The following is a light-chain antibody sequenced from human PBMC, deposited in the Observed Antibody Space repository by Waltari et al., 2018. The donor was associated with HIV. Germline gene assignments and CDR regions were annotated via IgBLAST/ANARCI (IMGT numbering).Light chain of an antibody. CDR1: QAISTF. V-gene: IGKV1-27*01. J-gene: IGKJ3*01. CDR2: AAS. CDR3: QKYNSAPLIT. Sequence: DIQMTQSPTSLSASVGDRVTITCRASQAISTFSAWYQQKPGKVPKLLISAASTLRSGVPSRFSGSGSGTDFTLTINGLQPEDVATYYCQKYNSAPLITFGPGTKVDI.